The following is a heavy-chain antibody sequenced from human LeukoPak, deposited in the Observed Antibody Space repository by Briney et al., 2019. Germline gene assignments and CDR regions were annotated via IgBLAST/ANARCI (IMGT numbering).Heavy chain of an antibody. Sequence: PGGSLRLSCAASGFTFSGDWMNWIRQAPGKGLEWLANIKPDGSATYYVDSLKGRFTISRDNARNSAYLQVNSLRADDTAVYYCMSGVGFWGLGTLVTVSS. CDR3: MSGVGF. CDR1: GFTFSGDW. J-gene: IGHJ4*02. V-gene: IGHV3-7*01. D-gene: IGHD3-10*01. CDR2: IKPDGSAT.